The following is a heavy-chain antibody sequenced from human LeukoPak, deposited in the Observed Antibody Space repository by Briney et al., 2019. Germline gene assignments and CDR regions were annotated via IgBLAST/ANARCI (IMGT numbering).Heavy chain of an antibody. CDR2: INSDGSYT. D-gene: IGHD6-19*01. Sequence: GGSLRLSCAASGFTFSSYWMHWVRQAPGKGLVWVSRINSDGSYTNYADSVKGRFTISRDNAKNTLYLQVNSLRAEDTAVYYCARALGGWPDAFDIWGQGTMVTVSS. CDR1: GFTFSSYW. CDR3: ARALGGWPDAFDI. V-gene: IGHV3-74*01. J-gene: IGHJ3*02.